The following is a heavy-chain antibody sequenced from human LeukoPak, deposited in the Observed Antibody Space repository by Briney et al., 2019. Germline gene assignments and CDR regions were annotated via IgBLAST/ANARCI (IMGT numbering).Heavy chain of an antibody. CDR2: ISHSGETR. CDR3: AKDLATNRFSAYDY. CDR1: GGSFSGYY. V-gene: IGHV3-23*01. D-gene: IGHD1-14*01. J-gene: IGHJ4*02. Sequence: ETLSLTCAVYGGSFSGYYWSWIRQPPGKGLEWVSGISHSGETREYADSVKGRATISRDNSKNTLYLQMNRLRADDTALYYCAKDLATNRFSAYDYWGQGTLVTVSS.